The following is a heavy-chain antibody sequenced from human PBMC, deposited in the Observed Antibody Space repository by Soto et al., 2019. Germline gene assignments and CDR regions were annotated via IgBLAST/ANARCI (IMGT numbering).Heavy chain of an antibody. V-gene: IGHV4-61*01. CDR2: IYYSGST. Sequence: SETPSLTCTVSGGSVSSGSYYWSWIRQPPGKGLEWIGYIYYSGSTNYNPSLKSRVTISVDTSKNQFSLKLSSVTAADTAVYYCATVTTVTTRGWFDPWGQGTLVTVSS. CDR3: ATVTTVTTRGWFDP. CDR1: GGSVSSGSYY. D-gene: IGHD4-17*01. J-gene: IGHJ5*02.